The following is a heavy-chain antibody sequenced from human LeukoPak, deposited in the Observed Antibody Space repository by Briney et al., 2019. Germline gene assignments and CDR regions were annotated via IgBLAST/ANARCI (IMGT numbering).Heavy chain of an antibody. Sequence: GASVKVSCKASGYTFTSYGISWVRQAPGQGLEWMGWISAYNGNTNYAQKLQGRVTMTTDTSASTAYMELSSLRSEDTAVYYCARSVYGGNPRVDYWYFDLWGRGTLVTVSS. V-gene: IGHV1-18*01. J-gene: IGHJ2*01. CDR2: ISAYNGNT. CDR3: ARSVYGGNPRVDYWYFDL. CDR1: GYTFTSYG. D-gene: IGHD4-23*01.